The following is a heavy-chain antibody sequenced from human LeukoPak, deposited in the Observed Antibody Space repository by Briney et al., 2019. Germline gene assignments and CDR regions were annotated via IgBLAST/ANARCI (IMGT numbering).Heavy chain of an antibody. V-gene: IGHV4-39*07. D-gene: IGHD3-22*01. CDR2: IYYSGST. CDR3: ARGGYYYDSNGYFPSMDV. Sequence: SETLSLTCTVSGGSISSSSYYWGWIRQPPGKGLEWIGSIYYSGSTYTNPSLKSRVSISADTSKNQFSLKLSSVTAADTAVYYCARGGYYYDSNGYFPSMDVWGKGTTVTVSS. J-gene: IGHJ6*03. CDR1: GGSISSSSYY.